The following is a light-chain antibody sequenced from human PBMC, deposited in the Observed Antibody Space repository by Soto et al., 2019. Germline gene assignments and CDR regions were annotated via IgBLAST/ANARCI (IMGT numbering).Light chain of an antibody. V-gene: IGKV3-20*01. J-gene: IGKJ4*01. CDR3: QQYGSSPLT. CDR1: QSVSSSY. CDR2: GAS. Sequence: EFVLTQSPDTLSLSPGETATLSFRASQSVSSSYLAWYQQKPGQAPRLLIYGASSRATGIPDRFSGSGSGTDFTLTISRLEPEDFAVYYCQQYGSSPLTFGGGTKVDI.